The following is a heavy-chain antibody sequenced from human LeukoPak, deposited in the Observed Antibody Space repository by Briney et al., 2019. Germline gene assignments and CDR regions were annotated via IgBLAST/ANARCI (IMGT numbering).Heavy chain of an antibody. CDR2: ISAYNGNT. J-gene: IGHJ6*02. D-gene: IGHD2-15*01. CDR3: ARWYCGGGSCYSYYYGMDV. V-gene: IGHV1-18*01. Sequence: ASVKVSCKASGYTFTNYGINWVRQAPGQGLEWMGWISAYNGNTKYVQKLQGRVTMTTDSSTSTAYMELRSLTSDDTAVYYCARWYCGGGSCYSYYYGMDVWGLGTTVTVSS. CDR1: GYTFTNYG.